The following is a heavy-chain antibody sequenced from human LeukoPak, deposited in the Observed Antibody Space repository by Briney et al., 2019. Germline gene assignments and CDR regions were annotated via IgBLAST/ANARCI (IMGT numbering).Heavy chain of an antibody. CDR1: GYTFTSND. J-gene: IGHJ5*02. Sequence: GASVKVSCKASGYTFTSNDINWVRQATGQGLEWMGWMNPHSGSVGYAQKFQGRVIMTWDTSISTAYMELSSLTSDDTAVYCCVRVPQRVPHNWFDPWGQGTLVTVSS. CDR3: VRVPQRVPHNWFDP. D-gene: IGHD1-1*01. V-gene: IGHV1-8*01. CDR2: MNPHSGSV.